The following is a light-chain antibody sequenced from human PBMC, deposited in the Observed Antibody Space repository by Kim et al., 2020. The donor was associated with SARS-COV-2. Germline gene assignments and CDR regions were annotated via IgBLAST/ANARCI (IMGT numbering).Light chain of an antibody. J-gene: IGLJ3*02. CDR1: VLAKRY. V-gene: IGLV3-27*01. CDR2: KDS. CDR3: YSAADNNLV. Sequence: SYELTQPSSVSVSPGQTARITCSGDVLAKRYVRWFQQKPVQAPVLVIYKDSERPSGIPERFSGSSSGTTVTLTISGAQVEDEADYYCYSAADNNLVFGGWAQLTVL.